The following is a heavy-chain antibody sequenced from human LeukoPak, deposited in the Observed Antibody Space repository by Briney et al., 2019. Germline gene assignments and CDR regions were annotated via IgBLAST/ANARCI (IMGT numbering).Heavy chain of an antibody. D-gene: IGHD3-3*01. CDR2: IFYSGST. J-gene: IGHJ5*02. Sequence: SETLSLTCTVSGGSISSSSYYWGWIRQPPGQGLEWIGSIFYSGSTYYNPSLKSRVTISVDTSKNQFSLKLSSVTAADTAVYYCARQGSGLSLRFFPLHQRRQVNWFDPWGQGTLVTVSS. CDR3: ARQGSGLSLRFFPLHQRRQVNWFDP. CDR1: GGSISSSSYY. V-gene: IGHV4-39*01.